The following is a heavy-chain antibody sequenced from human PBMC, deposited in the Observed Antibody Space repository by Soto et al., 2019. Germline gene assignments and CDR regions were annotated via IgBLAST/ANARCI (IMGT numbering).Heavy chain of an antibody. Sequence: EVQLVESGGGLVQPGGSLRLSCAASGFTVSSNYMSWVRQAPGKGLEWVSVFYSGGSTYYADSVKGRFTISRDNSKNTLYLQMNSLSAEDTAVYYCARESYDILTGYYNYFDYWGQGTLVTVSS. CDR3: ARESYDILTGYYNYFDY. CDR1: GFTVSSNY. V-gene: IGHV3-66*01. D-gene: IGHD3-9*01. CDR2: FYSGGST. J-gene: IGHJ4*02.